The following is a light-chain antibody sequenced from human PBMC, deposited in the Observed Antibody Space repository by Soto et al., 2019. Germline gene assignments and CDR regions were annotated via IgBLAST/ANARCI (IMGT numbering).Light chain of an antibody. CDR3: CSCVGSYYV. Sequence: QSALAQPASVSGSPGQSITISCTGTSSDVGSYNLVSWYQQHPGKAPKLMIYEVSKRSSGVSNRFSGSKSGNTASLTISGLQAEDEADYYCCSCVGSYYVFGTGTKVTVL. J-gene: IGLJ1*01. CDR1: SSDVGSYNL. CDR2: EVS. V-gene: IGLV2-23*02.